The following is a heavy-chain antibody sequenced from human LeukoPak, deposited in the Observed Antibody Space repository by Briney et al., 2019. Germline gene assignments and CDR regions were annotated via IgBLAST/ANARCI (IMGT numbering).Heavy chain of an antibody. Sequence: KPSETLSLTCTVSGGSISGYYYNWLRQPPGKGLEWIGYVFYSGNTNYNPSLKSRLTISVDTSKNQVSLNLNSVTAADTAVYYCARSPNYYEKWGQGTLVTVSS. CDR2: VFYSGNT. V-gene: IGHV4-59*08. CDR3: ARSPNYYEK. J-gene: IGHJ4*02. D-gene: IGHD3-22*01. CDR1: GGSISGYY.